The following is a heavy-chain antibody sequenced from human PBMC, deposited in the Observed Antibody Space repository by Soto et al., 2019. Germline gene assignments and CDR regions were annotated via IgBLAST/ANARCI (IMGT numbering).Heavy chain of an antibody. J-gene: IGHJ4*02. CDR2: ISSSGSTI. CDR3: ARSWYYDFWSGSKGDY. CDR1: GFTFSDYY. V-gene: IGHV3-11*01. Sequence: GXSLILSCAASGFTFSDYYMSCIRQAPSKGLERVSYISSSGSTIYYADSVKGRFTISRDNAKNSLYLQMNSLRAEDTAVYYCARSWYYDFWSGSKGDYWGQGTLVTVSS. D-gene: IGHD3-3*01.